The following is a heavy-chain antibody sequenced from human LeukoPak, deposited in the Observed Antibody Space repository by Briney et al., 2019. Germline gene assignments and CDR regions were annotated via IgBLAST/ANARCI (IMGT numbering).Heavy chain of an antibody. CDR2: IYTSGST. CDR1: GGSISSGSYY. CDR3: AREYIVVVPAASLASLWFDP. J-gene: IGHJ5*02. V-gene: IGHV4-61*02. Sequence: PSETLSLTCTVSGGSISSGSYYWSWIRQPAGKGLEWIGRIYTSGSTNYNPSLKSRVTISVDTSKNQFSLKLSSVTAADTAVYYCAREYIVVVPAASLASLWFDPWGQGTLVTVSS. D-gene: IGHD2-2*01.